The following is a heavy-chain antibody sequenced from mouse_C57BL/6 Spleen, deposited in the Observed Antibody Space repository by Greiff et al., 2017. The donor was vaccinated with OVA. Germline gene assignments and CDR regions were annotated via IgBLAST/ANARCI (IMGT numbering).Heavy chain of an antibody. CDR1: GYTFTDYY. J-gene: IGHJ2*01. Sequence: VQLKQSGPELVKPGASVKISCKASGYTFTDYYMNWVKQSHGKSLEWIGDINPNNGGTSYNQKFKGKATLTVDKSSSTAYMELRSLTSEDSAVYYCARGPGDYFDYWGQGTTLTVSS. D-gene: IGHD4-1*01. CDR2: INPNNGGT. CDR3: ARGPGDYFDY. V-gene: IGHV1-26*01.